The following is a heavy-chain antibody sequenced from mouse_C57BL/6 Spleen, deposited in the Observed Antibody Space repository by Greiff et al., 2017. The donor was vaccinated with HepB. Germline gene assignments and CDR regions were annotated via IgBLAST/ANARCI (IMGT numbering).Heavy chain of an antibody. J-gene: IGHJ3*01. CDR2: INPSSGYT. D-gene: IGHD2-4*01. V-gene: IGHV1-4*01. CDR3: ARTEDYEFAY. Sequence: VQLQQSGAELARPGASVKMSCKASGYTFTSYTMHWVKQRPGQGLEWIGYINPSSGYTKYNQKFKDKATLNADKSSSPAYMQLSSLTSEDAAVYYCARTEDYEFAYWGQGTLVTVSA. CDR1: GYTFTSYT.